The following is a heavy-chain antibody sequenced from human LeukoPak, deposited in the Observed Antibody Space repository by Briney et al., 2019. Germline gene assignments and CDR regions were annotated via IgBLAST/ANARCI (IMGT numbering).Heavy chain of an antibody. CDR2: ISGSGGST. CDR3: AKVTRGVISPGFDY. Sequence: PGGSLRLSCAASGFTLSSYAMSWVRQAPGKGLEWVPAISGSGGSTYYADSVKGRFTISRDNSKNTLYLQMNSLRAEDTAVYYCAKVTRGVISPGFDYWGQGTLVTVSS. CDR1: GFTLSSYA. D-gene: IGHD3-10*01. J-gene: IGHJ4*02. V-gene: IGHV3-23*01.